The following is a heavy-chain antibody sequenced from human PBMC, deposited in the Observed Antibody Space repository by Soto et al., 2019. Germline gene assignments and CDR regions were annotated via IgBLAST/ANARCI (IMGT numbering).Heavy chain of an antibody. CDR1: GFTFSSYW. CDR2: INSDGSST. D-gene: IGHD6-13*01. J-gene: IGHJ5*02. Sequence: VGSLRLSCAASGFTFSSYWMHWVRQAPGKGLVWVSRINSDGSSTSYADSVKGRFTISRDNAKNTLYLQMNSLRAEDTAVYYCARVFGYSSSPFDPWGQRTLVTVSS. CDR3: ARVFGYSSSPFDP. V-gene: IGHV3-74*01.